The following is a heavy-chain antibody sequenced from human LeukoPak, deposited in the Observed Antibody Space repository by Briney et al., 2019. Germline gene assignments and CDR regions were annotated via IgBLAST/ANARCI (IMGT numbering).Heavy chain of an antibody. Sequence: SETLSLTCAVYGGSFSGYYWSWIRQPPGKGLEWIGEINHSGSTNYNPSLKSRVTISVDTSKNQFSLKLSSVTAADTAVYFCARRSSGWTGQYFQHWGQGTLVTVSS. CDR2: INHSGST. D-gene: IGHD6-19*01. V-gene: IGHV4-34*01. CDR3: ARRSSGWTGQYFQH. CDR1: GGSFSGYY. J-gene: IGHJ1*01.